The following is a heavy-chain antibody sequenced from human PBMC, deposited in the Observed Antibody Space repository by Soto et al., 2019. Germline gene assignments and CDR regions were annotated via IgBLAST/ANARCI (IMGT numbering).Heavy chain of an antibody. V-gene: IGHV3-23*01. CDR1: GFTFSSYA. CDR2: ISDSGGRT. Sequence: EVQLLESGGGLVQPGGSPRLSCAASGFTFSSYAMNWVRQAPGKGLEWVSVISDSGGRTYYADSVKGRFTVSRDNSKNTLFLQMNSLRAEDTAVYYCAKAHQYCTSNNCYAMGTYWGQGSLVTVSS. J-gene: IGHJ4*02. CDR3: AKAHQYCTSNNCYAMGTY. D-gene: IGHD2-2*01.